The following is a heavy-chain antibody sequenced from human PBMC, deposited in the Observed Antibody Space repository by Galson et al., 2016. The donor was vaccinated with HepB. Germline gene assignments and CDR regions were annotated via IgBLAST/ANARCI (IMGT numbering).Heavy chain of an antibody. V-gene: IGHV3-30*03. Sequence: SLRLSCAASGFTFSGYGMHWVRQAPGKGLEWLAADSMDGRRKFYADSVKGRFTISRDNSNNMLFLQMSSLRTDDTAIYYSARRHEYCPPVGCSVDYWGRGTLVSVSS. CDR2: DSMDGRRK. J-gene: IGHJ4*02. CDR3: ARRHEYCPPVGCSVDY. D-gene: IGHD2/OR15-2a*01. CDR1: GFTFSGYG.